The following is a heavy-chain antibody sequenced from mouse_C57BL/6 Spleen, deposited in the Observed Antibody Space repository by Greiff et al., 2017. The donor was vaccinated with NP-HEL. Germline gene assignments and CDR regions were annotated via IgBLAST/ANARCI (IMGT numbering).Heavy chain of an antibody. CDR3: ARHRGTTVVATSDYFDY. J-gene: IGHJ2*01. CDR1: GFTFSSYG. Sequence: EVKVVESGGDLVKPGGSLKLSCAASGFTFSSYGMSWVRQTPDKRLEWVATISSGGSYTYYPDSVKGRFTISRDNAKNTLYLQMSSLKSEDTAMYYCARHRGTTVVATSDYFDYWGQGTTLTVSS. CDR2: ISSGGSYT. D-gene: IGHD1-1*01. V-gene: IGHV5-6*01.